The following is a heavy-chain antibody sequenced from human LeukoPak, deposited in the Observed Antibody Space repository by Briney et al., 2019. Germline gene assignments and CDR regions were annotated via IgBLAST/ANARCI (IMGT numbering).Heavy chain of an antibody. J-gene: IGHJ5*02. CDR2: IIHSGRT. D-gene: IGHD3-10*01. Sequence: SETLSLTCGVYGGSFSGYYWTWIRQSPGMGLEWIGEIIHSGRTNYNPSLTSRVTISVDTSKNQFSLKLSSVTAADTAVYYCARVRGDYYGSGIGNWFDPWGQGTLVTVSS. V-gene: IGHV4-34*12. CDR1: GGSFSGYY. CDR3: ARVRGDYYGSGIGNWFDP.